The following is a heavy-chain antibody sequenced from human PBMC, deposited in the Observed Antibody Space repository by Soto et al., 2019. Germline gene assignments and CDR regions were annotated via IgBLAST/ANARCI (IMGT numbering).Heavy chain of an antibody. Sequence: EASVKVSCKASGYTFTSYGISWVRQAPGQGLEWMGWISAYNGNTNYAQKLQGRVTMTTDTSTSTAYMELRSLRSDDTAVYYCARGGCISTSCFPFDYWGQGTLVIGSS. D-gene: IGHD2-2*01. CDR3: ARGGCISTSCFPFDY. CDR1: GYTFTSYG. V-gene: IGHV1-18*01. J-gene: IGHJ4*02. CDR2: ISAYNGNT.